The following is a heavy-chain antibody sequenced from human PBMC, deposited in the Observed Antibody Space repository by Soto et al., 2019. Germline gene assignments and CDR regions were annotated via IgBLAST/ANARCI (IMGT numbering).Heavy chain of an antibody. J-gene: IGHJ5*02. CDR2: ISYDGSNK. D-gene: IGHD2-15*01. CDR1: EFTFSDYG. CDR3: ARDLLWSLGNCYSNWFDP. Sequence: GGSLRLSCAASEFTFSDYGMHWVRQAPGKGLEWVAVISYDGSNKYYAESVKGRFTISRDNSKNTLFLQMNSLRAEDTAIYYCARDLLWSLGNCYSNWFDPWGQGTLVTVSS. V-gene: IGHV3-30*03.